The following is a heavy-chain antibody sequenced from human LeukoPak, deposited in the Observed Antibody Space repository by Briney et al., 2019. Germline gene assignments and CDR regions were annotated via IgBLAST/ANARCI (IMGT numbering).Heavy chain of an antibody. CDR1: GVSISSSNSY. Sequence: SETLSLTCTVSGVSISSSNSYWGWIRQPPGKGLEWIGSIYYSGSTYYNPSLKSRVTISVDTSKNQFSLKLSSVTAADTAVYYCASNSGYDNNGYYYYMDVWGKGTTVTVSS. V-gene: IGHV4-39*07. CDR2: IYYSGST. D-gene: IGHD5-12*01. CDR3: ASNSGYDNNGYYYYMDV. J-gene: IGHJ6*03.